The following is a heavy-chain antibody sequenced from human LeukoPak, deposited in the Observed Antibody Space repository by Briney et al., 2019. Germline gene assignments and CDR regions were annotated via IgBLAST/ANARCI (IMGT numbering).Heavy chain of an antibody. D-gene: IGHD2-15*01. J-gene: IGHJ4*02. Sequence: GGSLRLSCAASGFTFSNYAMDWVRQAPGKGLEWVSVISDSGGNTYYADSVKGRFTISRDNSKNTLYLQMNSLRAEDTAVYFCAIGAVCSGGGCLFLEFYSWGQGTLVTVSS. CDR3: AIGAVCSGGGCLFLEFYS. CDR1: GFTFSNYA. V-gene: IGHV3-23*01. CDR2: ISDSGGNT.